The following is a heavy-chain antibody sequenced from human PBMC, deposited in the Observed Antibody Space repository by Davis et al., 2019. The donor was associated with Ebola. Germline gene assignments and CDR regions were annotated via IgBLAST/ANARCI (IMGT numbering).Heavy chain of an antibody. J-gene: IGHJ4*02. CDR1: GGSVSSGSYY. V-gene: IGHV4-31*03. CDR2: IYYSGST. Sequence: LRLSCTVSGGSVSSGSYYWSWIRQPPGKGLEWIGYIYYSGSTYYNPSLKSRVTISVDTSKNQFSLKLSSVTAADTAVYYCARVAIAARPFDYWGQGTLVTVSS. D-gene: IGHD6-6*01. CDR3: ARVAIAARPFDY.